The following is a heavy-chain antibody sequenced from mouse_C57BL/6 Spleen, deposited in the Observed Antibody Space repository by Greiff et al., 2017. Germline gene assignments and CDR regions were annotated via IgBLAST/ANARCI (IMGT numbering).Heavy chain of an antibody. V-gene: IGHV2-9*01. CDR3: AKRTGTGAMDY. D-gene: IGHD3-3*01. CDR1: GFSLTSYG. Sequence: VKLVESGPGLVAPSQSLSITCTVSGFSLTSYGVDWVRQPPGKGLEWLGVIWGGGSKNYNSALMSRLSISKDNSKSQVFLKMHSLQTDDTAMSYCAKRTGTGAMDYWGQGTSVTVSS. J-gene: IGHJ4*01. CDR2: IWGGGSK.